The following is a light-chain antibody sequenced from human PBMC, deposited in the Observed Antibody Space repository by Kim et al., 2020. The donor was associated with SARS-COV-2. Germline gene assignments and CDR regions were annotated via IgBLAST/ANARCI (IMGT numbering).Light chain of an antibody. Sequence: SPGERAARSCRASQTINNKLVWYQQKPGQAPRLLIYDANTRATGVPARFIGSGSETDFTLTISSLQAEEFAVYYCQQSNDWPPLTFGQGTKVDIK. J-gene: IGKJ1*01. CDR2: DAN. V-gene: IGKV3-15*01. CDR3: QQSNDWPPLT. CDR1: QTINNK.